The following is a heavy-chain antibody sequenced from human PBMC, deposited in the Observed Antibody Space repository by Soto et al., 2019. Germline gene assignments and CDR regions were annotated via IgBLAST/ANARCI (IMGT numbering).Heavy chain of an antibody. D-gene: IGHD6-6*01. V-gene: IGHV4-39*01. Sequence: SETLSLTCTVSGGSCSSSSDYWGWIRQPPGKGLEWIASLSYSGSTHYNPSLKSRVTISIGTSKNQFSLKLSSVTAADTAVYYCISMAARPIWFDPLGQRTLVAVS. J-gene: IGHJ5*02. CDR2: LSYSGST. CDR1: GGSCSSSSDY. CDR3: ISMAARPIWFDP.